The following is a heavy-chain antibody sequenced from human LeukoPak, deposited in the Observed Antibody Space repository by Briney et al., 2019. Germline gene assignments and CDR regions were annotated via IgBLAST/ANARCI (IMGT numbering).Heavy chain of an antibody. V-gene: IGHV3-21*01. D-gene: IGHD1/OR15-1a*01. CDR3: ARDLGKSQYTWNNNYYYGMDV. J-gene: IGHJ6*04. CDR1: GFTFSSYS. CDR2: ISSSSSYI. Sequence: GGSLRLSCAASGFTFSSYSMNWVRQAPGKGLEWVSSISSSSSYIYYADSVKGRFTISRDNAKNSLYLQMNSLRAGDTAVYYCARDLGKSQYTWNNNYYYGMDVRGKGPTVTVSS.